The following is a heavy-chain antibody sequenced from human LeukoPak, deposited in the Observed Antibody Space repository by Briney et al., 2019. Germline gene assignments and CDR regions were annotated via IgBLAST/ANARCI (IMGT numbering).Heavy chain of an antibody. CDR2: ISSSSSYI. CDR3: ARDLPCSSTSCYRGWYFDL. CDR1: GFTFSSYS. Sequence: GGSLRLSCAASGFTFSSYSMNWVRQAPGKGLEWVSSISSSSSYIYYADSVKGRFTISRDNAKNSLYLQMNSLRAEDTAVYYCARDLPCSSTSCYRGWYFDLWGRGTLVTVSS. J-gene: IGHJ2*01. D-gene: IGHD2-2*01. V-gene: IGHV3-21*01.